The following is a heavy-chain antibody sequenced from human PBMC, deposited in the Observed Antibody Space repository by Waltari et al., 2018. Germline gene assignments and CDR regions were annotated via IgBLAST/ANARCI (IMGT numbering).Heavy chain of an antibody. D-gene: IGHD4-17*01. V-gene: IGHV4-61*02. Sequence: QVQLQESGPGLVKPSQTLSLTCTVSGGSISSGSYYWSWIRQPAGKGLEWIGRIYTSGSTNYNPSLKSRVTISVDTSKNQFSLKLSSVTAADTAVYYCARGNYGDYIAWGQGTLVTVSS. CDR3: ARGNYGDYIA. J-gene: IGHJ4*02. CDR2: IYTSGST. CDR1: GGSISSGSYY.